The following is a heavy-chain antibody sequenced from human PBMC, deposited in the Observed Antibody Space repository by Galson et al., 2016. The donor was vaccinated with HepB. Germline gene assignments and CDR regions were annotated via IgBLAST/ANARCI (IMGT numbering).Heavy chain of an antibody. D-gene: IGHD4-17*01. J-gene: IGHJ4*02. Sequence: SLRLSCAASGFTFSSYWMHWVRQTPGKGLVWVSRINSDGSNTACADSVKGRFTISRDNAKNTLYLQMNSLRGEDTAVYNCARGPYGDYVIDYWGQGTLVTVSS. CDR2: INSDGSNT. CDR1: GFTFSSYW. CDR3: ARGPYGDYVIDY. V-gene: IGHV3-74*01.